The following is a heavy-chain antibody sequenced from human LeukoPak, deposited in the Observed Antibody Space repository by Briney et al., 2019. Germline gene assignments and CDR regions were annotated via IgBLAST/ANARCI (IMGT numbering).Heavy chain of an antibody. J-gene: IGHJ4*02. CDR3: ARGSKGVPGLDY. CDR1: GFTFSSYW. V-gene: IGHV3-7*04. Sequence: GGSLRLSCAASGFTFSSYWMSWVRQAPGKGLERVANIKQDGREKYYVDSVKGRFTISRDNAKNSVYLQMNSLRAEDTAVYYCARGSKGVPGLDYWGQGTLVTVSS. D-gene: IGHD3-10*01. CDR2: IKQDGREK.